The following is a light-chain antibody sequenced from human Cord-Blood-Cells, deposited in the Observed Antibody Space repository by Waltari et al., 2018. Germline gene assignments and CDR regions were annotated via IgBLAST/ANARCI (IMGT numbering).Light chain of an antibody. CDR1: QSVSSN. Sequence: EIVMTQSPATLSVSPGERATLSCRASQSVSSNLAWYQQKPGQAPRLLIYGASTRATGIPARFSGSGSGTEFTLTISSLQSEDFEVYYCEQYNNWRLTFGGGTKVEIK. J-gene: IGKJ4*01. V-gene: IGKV3-15*01. CDR2: GAS. CDR3: EQYNNWRLT.